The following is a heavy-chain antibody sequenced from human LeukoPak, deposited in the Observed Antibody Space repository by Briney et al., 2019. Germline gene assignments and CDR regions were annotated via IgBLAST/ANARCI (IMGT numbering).Heavy chain of an antibody. Sequence: GGSLTLSCAASGFTFSTYAMSWVRQAPGKGLEGVSALTNSGGSGGVTYYADAVKGRFIISRDNSKSTLYLQLSSLRAEDTAVYYCAKAMSTDHYDSRGFYRVDFDSWGQGTLVTVSS. CDR3: AKAMSTDHYDSRGFYRVDFDS. CDR1: GFTFSTYA. V-gene: IGHV3-23*01. D-gene: IGHD3-22*01. CDR2: LTNSGGSGGVT. J-gene: IGHJ4*02.